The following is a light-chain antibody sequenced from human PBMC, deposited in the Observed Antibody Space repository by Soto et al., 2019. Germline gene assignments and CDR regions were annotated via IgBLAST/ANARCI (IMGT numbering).Light chain of an antibody. CDR3: QQYGSSSPWT. Sequence: DIQMTQSPSTLSASVGDRVTITCRASQSVGSWLAWYQQKPGKAPKLLIYKASSLESGVPSRFSGSGSGTEFSLTISSLQPDDFASYHCQQYGSSSPWTFGQGIKVEIK. CDR1: QSVGSW. J-gene: IGKJ1*01. V-gene: IGKV1-5*03. CDR2: KAS.